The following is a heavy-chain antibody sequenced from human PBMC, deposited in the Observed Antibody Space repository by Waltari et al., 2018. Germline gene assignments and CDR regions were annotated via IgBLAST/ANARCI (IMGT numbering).Heavy chain of an antibody. CDR1: GYSFTSYW. J-gene: IGHJ6*02. CDR2: ISPRDADT. V-gene: IGHV5-51*01. CDR3: ARHSRRDDYYYYGMDV. Sequence: EVQLVQSGAEVKKPGESLKISCKGSGYSFTSYWIGWVRQMPGKGLEWVVSISPRDADTRYSPSCQGQVTISDDKSISTSYLQLSSLKASDTAMYYCARHSRRDDYYYYGMDVWGQGTTVTVSS.